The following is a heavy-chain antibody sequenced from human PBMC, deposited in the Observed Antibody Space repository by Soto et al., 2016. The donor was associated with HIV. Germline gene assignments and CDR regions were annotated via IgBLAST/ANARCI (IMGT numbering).Heavy chain of an antibody. CDR3: AKGGSRYCSSTSCYAGAFDI. D-gene: IGHD2-2*01. V-gene: IGHV3-33*08. CDR1: GFTFSSYG. CDR2: IWYDGSNK. Sequence: VQLVESGGGVVQPGRSLRLSCAASGFTFSSYGMHWVRQAPGKGLEWVAVIWYDGSNKYYADSVKGRFTISRDNSKNTLYLQMNSLRAEDTAMYYCAKGGSRYCSSTSCYAGAFDIWGQGTMGHRLF. J-gene: IGHJ3*02.